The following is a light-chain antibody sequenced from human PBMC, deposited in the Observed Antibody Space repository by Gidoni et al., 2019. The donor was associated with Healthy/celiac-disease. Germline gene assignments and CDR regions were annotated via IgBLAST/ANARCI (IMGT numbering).Light chain of an antibody. CDR2: AAS. J-gene: IGKJ4*01. CDR1: QSVSSY. CDR3: QQRSNYLT. V-gene: IGKV3-11*01. Sequence: EIVLTQSPATLSLSPGERATLSCRASQSVSSYLAWYQQKPGQAPRLLIYAASNRATGIPARFSGSGSGTDFPLTISSLEPEDFAVYYCQQRSNYLTFGGGTKVEIK.